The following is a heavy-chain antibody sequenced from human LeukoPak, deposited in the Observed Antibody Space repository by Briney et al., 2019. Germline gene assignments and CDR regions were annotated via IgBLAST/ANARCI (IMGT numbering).Heavy chain of an antibody. CDR2: ISNDGSKK. J-gene: IGHJ6*02. Sequence: PGGSLRLSCAASGFTFSSYGMHWVRQAPGKGLDWVAVISNDGSKKYYADSVKGRFTISRDNSKNTLSLQVSSLRTEDTAVYYCANRKYSSGNYGMDVWGQGTTVTVSS. CDR3: ANRKYSSGNYGMDV. D-gene: IGHD3-22*01. V-gene: IGHV3-30*18. CDR1: GFTFSSYG.